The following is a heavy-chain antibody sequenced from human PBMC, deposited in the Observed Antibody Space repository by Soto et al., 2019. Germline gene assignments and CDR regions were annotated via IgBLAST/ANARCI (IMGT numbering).Heavy chain of an antibody. D-gene: IGHD6-19*01. J-gene: IGHJ4*02. CDR3: TRASAVAGGSSNSLPNDY. CDR2: INPSSGAT. V-gene: IGHV1-2*02. CDR1: GYTFTDYY. Sequence: ASVKVSCKASGYTFTDYYMHWVRQAPGQGLEWMGWINPSSGATSYAQNFQGRVTMTRDTSISTFYMELSRLSSDDTAIYYCTRASAVAGGSSNSLPNDYWGQGTLVTVTS.